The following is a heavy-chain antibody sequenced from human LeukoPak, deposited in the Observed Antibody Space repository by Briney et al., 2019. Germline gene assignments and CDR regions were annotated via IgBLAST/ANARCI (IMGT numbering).Heavy chain of an antibody. Sequence: PGGSLRLSCAASGFTFSSYAMHWVRQAPGKGLEWVAVISYDGSNKYYADSVKGRFTISRDNSKNTLYLQMNSLRAEDTAVYYCARGAGVVVVAATDYWGQGTLVTVSS. J-gene: IGHJ4*02. CDR3: ARGAGVVVVAATDY. V-gene: IGHV3-30-3*01. D-gene: IGHD2-15*01. CDR1: GFTFSSYA. CDR2: ISYDGSNK.